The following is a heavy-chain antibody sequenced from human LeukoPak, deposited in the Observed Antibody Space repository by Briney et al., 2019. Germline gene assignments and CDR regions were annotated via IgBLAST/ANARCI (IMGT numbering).Heavy chain of an antibody. V-gene: IGHV3-11*05. J-gene: IGHJ4*02. D-gene: IGHD3-16*01. CDR1: AFTFTDSY. CDR3: AKGSPPGD. Sequence: GGSLRLSCAASAFTFTDSYMTWTSRAPGKGLEWVSYISTTSGFTNYADSVSGRFTISRANAKTSLYLQMNTLRTEDTAVYYCAKGSPPGDWGQGTLVTVSS. CDR2: ISTTSGFT.